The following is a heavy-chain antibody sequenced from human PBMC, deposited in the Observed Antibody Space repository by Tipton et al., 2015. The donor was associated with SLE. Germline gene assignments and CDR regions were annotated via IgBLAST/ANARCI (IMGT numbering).Heavy chain of an antibody. CDR3: ARDRGTYSSALDAFNI. CDR2: IISSSSYI. J-gene: IGHJ3*02. CDR1: GFTFSNYW. Sequence: SLRLSCAASGFTFSNYWMHWVRQTPEKGLEWFSSIISSSSYIYYADSVKGRFTISRDNAKNSLYLQMNSLRAEDTAVYYCARDRGTYSSALDAFNIWGQGTMVTVSS. D-gene: IGHD6-19*01. V-gene: IGHV3-21*01.